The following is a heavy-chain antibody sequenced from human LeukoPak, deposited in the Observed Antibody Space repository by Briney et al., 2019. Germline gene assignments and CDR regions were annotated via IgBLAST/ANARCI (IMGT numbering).Heavy chain of an antibody. Sequence: SETLSLTCTVSGGSISSYYWSWIRQPPGKGLEWIGYIYYSGSTNYNPSLKSRVTMSVDTSKNQFSLKLSSVTAADTAVYYCARDDYDSSGYRALDYWGQGTLVTVSS. J-gene: IGHJ4*02. CDR1: GGSISSYY. D-gene: IGHD3-22*01. V-gene: IGHV4-59*12. CDR2: IYYSGST. CDR3: ARDDYDSSGYRALDY.